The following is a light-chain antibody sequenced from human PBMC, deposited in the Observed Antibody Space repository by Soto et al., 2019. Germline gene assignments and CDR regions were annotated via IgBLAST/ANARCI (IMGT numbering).Light chain of an antibody. Sequence: EIVLTQSPDTLSLSPGERATLSCRASQSVSSYLAWYQQKPGQAPRLLIYDASNRATGIPARFSGSGSGTDFTLTISSLEPEDFAVYYCQQRSNWPFLTFGGGTKVEIK. CDR3: QQRSNWPFLT. J-gene: IGKJ4*01. CDR1: QSVSSY. CDR2: DAS. V-gene: IGKV3-11*01.